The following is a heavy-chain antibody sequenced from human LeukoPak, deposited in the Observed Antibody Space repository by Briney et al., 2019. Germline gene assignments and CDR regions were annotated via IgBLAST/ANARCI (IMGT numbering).Heavy chain of an antibody. D-gene: IGHD2-15*01. CDR2: INSDGSST. CDR1: GFTFSSYW. CDR3: ARAPWGYCSGGSCYSSYFDY. J-gene: IGHJ4*02. Sequence: PGGSLRLSCAASGFTFSSYWMHWVRQAPEKGQVWVSRINSDGSSTSYADSVKGRFTISRDNAKNTLYLQMNSLRAEDTAVYYCARAPWGYCSGGSCYSSYFDYWGQGTLVIVPS. V-gene: IGHV3-74*01.